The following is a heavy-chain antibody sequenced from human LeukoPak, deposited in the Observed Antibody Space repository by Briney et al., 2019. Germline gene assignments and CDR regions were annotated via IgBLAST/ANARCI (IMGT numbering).Heavy chain of an antibody. J-gene: IGHJ4*02. CDR2: IYYSGST. V-gene: IGHV4-39*01. CDR3: ARVDTAMVRYYYDSSGYSPWRY. CDR1: GGSISSSSYY. Sequence: SETLSLTCTVSGGSISSSSYYWGWIRQPPGKGLEWIGSIYYSGSTYYNPSLKSRVTISVDTSKNQFSLKLSSVTAADTAVYYCARVDTAMVRYYYDSSGYSPWRYWGQGTLVTVSS. D-gene: IGHD3-22*01.